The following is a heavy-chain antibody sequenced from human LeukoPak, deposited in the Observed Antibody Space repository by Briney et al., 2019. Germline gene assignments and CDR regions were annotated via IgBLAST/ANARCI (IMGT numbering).Heavy chain of an antibody. CDR1: GFTFSESG. V-gene: IGHV4-34*01. CDR2: INHSGST. Sequence: GSLRLSCAASGFTFSESGMHWVRQASGKGLEWIGEINHSGSTNYNPSLKSRVTISVDTSKNQFSLKLSSVTAADTAVYYCARGQGITMVRGAKWWFDPWGQGTLVTVSS. CDR3: ARGQGITMVRGAKWWFDP. J-gene: IGHJ5*02. D-gene: IGHD3-10*01.